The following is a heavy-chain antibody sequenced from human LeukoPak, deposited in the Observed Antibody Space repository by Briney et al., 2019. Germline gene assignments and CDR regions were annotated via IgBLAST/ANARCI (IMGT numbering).Heavy chain of an antibody. V-gene: IGHV4-4*09. D-gene: IGHD6-6*01. CDR1: GGSISSYY. Sequence: PSETLSLTCTVSGGSISSYYWTWIRQPPRQGLDWIGYIYTSGSTNYNPSLKSRVTISVDTSKNQFSLTPSSVTAADTAVYYCARHSSSAAAFDIWGQGTMVTVSS. CDR2: IYTSGST. CDR3: ARHSSSAAAFDI. J-gene: IGHJ3*02.